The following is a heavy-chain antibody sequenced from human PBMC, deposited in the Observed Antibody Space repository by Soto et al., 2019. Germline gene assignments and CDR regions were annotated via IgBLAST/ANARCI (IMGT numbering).Heavy chain of an antibody. CDR2: ISYDGSNK. CDR1: GFTFSSYA. D-gene: IGHD2-15*01. Sequence: GGSLRLSCAASGFTFSSYAMHWVRQAPGKGLEWVAVISYDGSNKYYADSVKGRFTISRDNSKNTLYLQMNSLRAEDTAVYYCARELLYGYYYYYGMDVWGQGTTVTVSS. J-gene: IGHJ6*02. CDR3: ARELLYGYYYYYGMDV. V-gene: IGHV3-30-3*01.